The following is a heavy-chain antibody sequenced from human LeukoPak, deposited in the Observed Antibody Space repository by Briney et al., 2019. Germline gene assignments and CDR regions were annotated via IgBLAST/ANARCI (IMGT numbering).Heavy chain of an antibody. CDR2: ISGSGGST. V-gene: IGHV3-23*01. CDR1: GFTFSSYA. J-gene: IGHJ4*02. Sequence: PGGSLRLSCAASGFTFSSYAMNWVRQAPGKGLEWVSAISGSGGSTYYADSVKGRFTISRDNSKNTLYLQMNSLRAEDTAVYYCAKVSCTNGVCPYYFDYWGQGTLVTVSS. CDR3: AKVSCTNGVCPYYFDY. D-gene: IGHD2-8*01.